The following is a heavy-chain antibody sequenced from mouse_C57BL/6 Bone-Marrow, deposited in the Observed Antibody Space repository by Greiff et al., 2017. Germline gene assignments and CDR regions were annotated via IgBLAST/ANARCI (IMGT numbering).Heavy chain of an antibody. CDR3: LYSNFFAY. CDR1: GFNIKDDY. D-gene: IGHD2-5*01. Sequence: EVHLVESGAELVRPGASVKLSCTASGFNIKDDYMHWVKQRPEQGLEWIGWIDPENGDTEYASKFQGKATITADTSSNTAYLQLSSLTSEDTAVYYCLYSNFFAYWGQGTLVTVSA. J-gene: IGHJ3*01. V-gene: IGHV14-4*01. CDR2: IDPENGDT.